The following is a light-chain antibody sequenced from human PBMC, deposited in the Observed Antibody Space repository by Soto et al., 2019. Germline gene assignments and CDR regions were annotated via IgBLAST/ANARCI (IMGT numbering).Light chain of an antibody. Sequence: QSALTQPPSASGSPGQSVTISCTGTSSDVGGYNYVSWYQEYPGKAPKLMISEVSKRPSGVPDRFSGSKSGNTASLTVSGLQPEDEADYYCSSYAGSNNFWVFGGGTKL. J-gene: IGLJ2*01. CDR3: SSYAGSNNFWV. CDR2: EVS. CDR1: SSDVGGYNY. V-gene: IGLV2-8*01.